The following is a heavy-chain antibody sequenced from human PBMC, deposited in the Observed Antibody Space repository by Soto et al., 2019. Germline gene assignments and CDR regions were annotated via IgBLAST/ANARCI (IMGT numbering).Heavy chain of an antibody. J-gene: IGHJ4*02. Sequence: PGGSLRLSCVASGLTFSTYDMSWVRQAPGKGLEWVATVSDSGDGAYYADSVKGRFTVSRDNPKNTLFLQLSSLRAEDTAVYYCARMTGGWGQGNMVTV. CDR2: VSDSGDGA. CDR3: ARMTGG. D-gene: IGHD1-26*01. CDR1: GLTFSTYD. V-gene: IGHV3-23*01.